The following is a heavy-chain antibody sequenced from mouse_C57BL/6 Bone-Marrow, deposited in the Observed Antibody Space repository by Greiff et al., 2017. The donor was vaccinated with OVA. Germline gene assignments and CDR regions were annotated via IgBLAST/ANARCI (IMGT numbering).Heavy chain of an antibody. CDR1: GFTFSNYW. D-gene: IGHD1-1*01. CDR3: TGYGSSYGGFAY. CDR2: IRLKSDNYAT. J-gene: IGHJ3*01. V-gene: IGHV6-3*01. Sequence: DVKLVESGGGLVQPGGSMKLSCVASGFTFSNYWMNWVRQSPEKGLEWVAQIRLKSDNYATHYAESVKGRFTISRDDSKSSVYLQMNNLRAEDTGIYYCTGYGSSYGGFAYWGQGTLVTVSA.